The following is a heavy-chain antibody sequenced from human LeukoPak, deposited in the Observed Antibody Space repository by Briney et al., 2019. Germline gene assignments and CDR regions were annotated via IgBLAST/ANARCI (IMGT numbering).Heavy chain of an antibody. CDR2: ITGSGANI. J-gene: IGHJ4*02. CDR3: ARDEGIEGYFDY. CDR1: GFTFSNYG. V-gene: IGHV3-23*01. Sequence: GGSLRLSCAASGFTFSNYGMTWVRQAPGKGLDWVSAITGSGANIYYADSVRGRFTISRDSSKSTLYLQMNSLRSEDTAVYYCARDEGIEGYFDYWGQGTLLTVTP.